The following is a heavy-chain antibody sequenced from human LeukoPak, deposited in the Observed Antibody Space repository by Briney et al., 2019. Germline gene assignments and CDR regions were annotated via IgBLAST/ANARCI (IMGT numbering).Heavy chain of an antibody. CDR3: ARVGRITIFGVEHYMDV. J-gene: IGHJ6*03. Sequence: PGGSLRLSCAASGFTFSSYSMNWVRQAPGKGLEWVSSISSSSSYIYYADSVKGRFTISRDNAKNSLYLQMNSLRAEDTAVYYCARVGRITIFGVEHYMDVWGKGTTVTVSS. CDR1: GFTFSSYS. CDR2: ISSSSSYI. D-gene: IGHD3-3*01. V-gene: IGHV3-21*01.